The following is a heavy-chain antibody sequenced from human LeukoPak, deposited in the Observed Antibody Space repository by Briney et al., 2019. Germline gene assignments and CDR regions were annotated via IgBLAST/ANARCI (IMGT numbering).Heavy chain of an antibody. Sequence: GGSLRLSCAASGFSFSSYAMSWVRQVPGKGLEWISSFSGHTGDTYYADSVKGRFTISRDNAKNSLYLQMNSLRAEDTAVYYCARDNPTNDYWGQGTLVTVSS. D-gene: IGHD1-14*01. V-gene: IGHV3-21*01. CDR2: FSGHTGDT. CDR3: ARDNPTNDY. CDR1: GFSFSSYA. J-gene: IGHJ4*02.